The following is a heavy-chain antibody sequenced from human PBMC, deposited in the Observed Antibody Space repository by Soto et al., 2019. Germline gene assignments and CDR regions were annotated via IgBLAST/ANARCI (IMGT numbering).Heavy chain of an antibody. Sequence: SETLSLTCTVSGGSISSYDWSGGRQPPGKGLEWIGYIYYSGSTNYNPSLKSRVTISVDTSKNQFSLKLSSVTAADTAVYYCARGVPYCGGDCYANFDYWGQGTLVTVS. CDR2: IYYSGST. D-gene: IGHD2-21*02. CDR3: ARGVPYCGGDCYANFDY. V-gene: IGHV4-59*01. CDR1: GGSISSYD. J-gene: IGHJ4*02.